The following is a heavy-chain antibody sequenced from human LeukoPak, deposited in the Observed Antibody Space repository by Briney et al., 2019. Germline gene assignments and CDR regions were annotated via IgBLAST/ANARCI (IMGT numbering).Heavy chain of an antibody. CDR1: GLSFSRSD. CDR3: ARTRITPGVRGLQMRYFDD. D-gene: IGHD3-10*01. Sequence: GGSLRLSCVASGLSFSRSDMHWVRHVTGKGLEWVSGIGTAGDTFYPGSVKGRFTISRENGKNSLYLQMNSLRADDTAIYYCARTRITPGVRGLQMRYFDDWGQGTLVTVSS. V-gene: IGHV3-13*01. J-gene: IGHJ4*02. CDR2: IGTAGDT.